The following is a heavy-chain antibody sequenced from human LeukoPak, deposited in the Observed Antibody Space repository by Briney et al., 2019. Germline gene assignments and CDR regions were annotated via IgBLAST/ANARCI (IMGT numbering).Heavy chain of an antibody. CDR2: IYTGGNT. J-gene: IGHJ3*02. CDR1: GFIVSSNY. CDR3: ARVDSGRYGAIAFDI. Sequence: GGSLKIFCSTSGFIVSSNYISWGPPAPGEGPEGGPIIYTGGNTYYADSVKGRFTVSRDNFKNMLYLQMNSLRAEDTAVYYCARVDSGRYGAIAFDIWGQGTMVTVSS. V-gene: IGHV3-53*01. D-gene: IGHD6-19*01.